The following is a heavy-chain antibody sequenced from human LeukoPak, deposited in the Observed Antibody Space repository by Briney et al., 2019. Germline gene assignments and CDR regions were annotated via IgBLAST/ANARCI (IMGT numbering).Heavy chain of an antibody. CDR1: GYTLTELS. CDR3: ATGYHDSSGYFYLLAFDI. Sequence: GASVKVSCKVSGYTLTELSIHWVRQAPGKGLEWMGGFDPEDGEIIYAQKFQGRVTMTEDAPTDTAYMELNSLRSEDTAVYYCATGYHDSSGYFYLLAFDIWGQGTMVTVSS. V-gene: IGHV1-24*01. CDR2: FDPEDGEI. D-gene: IGHD3-22*01. J-gene: IGHJ3*02.